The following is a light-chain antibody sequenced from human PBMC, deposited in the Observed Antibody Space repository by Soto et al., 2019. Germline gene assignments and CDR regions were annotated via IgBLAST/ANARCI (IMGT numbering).Light chain of an antibody. J-gene: IGKJ2*01. V-gene: IGKV3-15*01. CDR3: QQYNDWPPMYT. Sequence: EIVMTQSPATLSMSPGDRATLSCRATQNVNSNLAWYQHRPGQAPRLLIYGASIRPTGIPARFSGSGSGTEFTLTIDSLQSEDFAVYYCQQYNDWPPMYTFGQGTKLEIK. CDR1: QNVNSN. CDR2: GAS.